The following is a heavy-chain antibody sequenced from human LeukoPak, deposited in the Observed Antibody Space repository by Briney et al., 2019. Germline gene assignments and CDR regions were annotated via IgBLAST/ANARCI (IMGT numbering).Heavy chain of an antibody. V-gene: IGHV3-53*01. CDR1: GFTVSSNY. CDR3: ARVMVYYDSSGYQAPFRWFDP. Sequence: GGSLRLSCAASGFTVSSNYMSWVRQAPGKGLEWVSVIYSGGSTYYADSVKGRFTISRDNSKNTLYLQMNSLRAEDTAVYHCARVMVYYDSSGYQAPFRWFDPWGQGTLVTVSS. J-gene: IGHJ5*02. CDR2: IYSGGST. D-gene: IGHD3-22*01.